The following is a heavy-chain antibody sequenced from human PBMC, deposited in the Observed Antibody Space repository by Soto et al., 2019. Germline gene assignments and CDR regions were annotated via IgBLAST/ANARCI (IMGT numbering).Heavy chain of an antibody. V-gene: IGHV1-46*01. D-gene: IGHD3-10*01. CDR1: GYTFTSYY. J-gene: IGHJ4*02. Sequence: GASVKVSCKASGYTFTSYYMHWVRQAPGQGLEWMGIINPSGGSTSYAQKFQGRVTMTRDTSTSTVYMELSSLRSEDTAVYYCAREQRFGELLASRYYFDYWGQGTLVTVSS. CDR3: AREQRFGELLASRYYFDY. CDR2: INPSGGST.